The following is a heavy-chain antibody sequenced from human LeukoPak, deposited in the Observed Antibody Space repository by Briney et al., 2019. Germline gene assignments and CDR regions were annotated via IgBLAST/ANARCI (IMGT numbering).Heavy chain of an antibody. CDR2: IYSTGST. J-gene: IGHJ4*02. Sequence: GGSLRLSCAASGXIVSSNYMSWVRQAPGKGLEWVSVIYSTGSTHYADSEKGRFTISRDNSKNTLFLQMNNLRAEDTALYYCAREREDWGLAFDYWGQGTLVTVSS. D-gene: IGHD7-27*01. CDR3: AREREDWGLAFDY. CDR1: GXIVSSNY. V-gene: IGHV3-53*01.